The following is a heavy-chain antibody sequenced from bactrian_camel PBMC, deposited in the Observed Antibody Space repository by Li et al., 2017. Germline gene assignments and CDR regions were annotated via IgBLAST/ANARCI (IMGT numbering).Heavy chain of an antibody. CDR3: ANWAYTEGY. J-gene: IGHJ6*01. V-gene: IGHV3S53*01. Sequence: VQLVESGGGSVQAGGSLNLSCVVSGYSFSTCGMGWYRRALGKERELVSTIRLDGLIVYADSVKGRFTISRDNARNTVYLQLNDLKTEDTAMYYCANWAYTEGYWGQGTQVTVS. CDR2: IRLDGLI. CDR1: GYSFSTCG. D-gene: IGHD1*01.